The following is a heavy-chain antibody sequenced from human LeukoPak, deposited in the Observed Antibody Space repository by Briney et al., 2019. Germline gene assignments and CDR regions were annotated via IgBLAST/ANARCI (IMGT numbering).Heavy chain of an antibody. CDR3: AKDPKHRRYCSGGSCYSPSFDY. J-gene: IGHJ4*02. CDR2: ISWNSGSI. Sequence: GRSLRLSCAASGFTFDDYAMHWVRQAPGKGLEWVSGISWNSGSIGYADSVKGRFTISRDNAKNSLYLQMNSLRAEDTALYYCAKDPKHRRYCSGGSCYSPSFDYWGQGTLVTVSS. CDR1: GFTFDDYA. V-gene: IGHV3-9*01. D-gene: IGHD2-15*01.